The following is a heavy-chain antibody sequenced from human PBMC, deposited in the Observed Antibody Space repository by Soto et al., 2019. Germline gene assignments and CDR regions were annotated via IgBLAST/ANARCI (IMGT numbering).Heavy chain of an antibody. CDR3: VRERAPFDAFDV. CDR1: GFTFSNYG. V-gene: IGHV3-33*01. J-gene: IGHJ3*01. Sequence: GGSLRLSCAASGFTFSNYGRHWVRQAPGKGLEWVTVIWVDGINKYYAGSVKGRFTISRDNSKNTLYLRMDGLRAEDTAVYYCVRERAPFDAFDVWGQGTMVTVSS. CDR2: IWVDGINK.